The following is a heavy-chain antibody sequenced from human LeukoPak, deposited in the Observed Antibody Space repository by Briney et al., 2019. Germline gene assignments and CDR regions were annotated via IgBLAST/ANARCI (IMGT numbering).Heavy chain of an antibody. D-gene: IGHD3-16*02. CDR1: GGILSSYA. CDR2: IIPIFGTA. V-gene: IGHV1-69*06. Sequence: ASVKVSCKASGGILSSYAINWVRQAPGQGLEWMGRIIPIFGTANNAQKFQGRVTITADKSTRTAYMELSSLRSEDTALYYCAKGPRLREGGSYRFWGQGTLVTVSS. CDR3: AKGPRLREGGSYRF. J-gene: IGHJ4*02.